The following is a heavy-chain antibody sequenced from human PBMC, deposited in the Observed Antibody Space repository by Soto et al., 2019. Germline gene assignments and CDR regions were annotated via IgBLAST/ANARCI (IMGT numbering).Heavy chain of an antibody. J-gene: IGHJ6*02. Sequence: PGESLKISCKGSGYSFTSYWIGWVRQMPGKGLEWMGIIYPGDSDTRYSPSFQGQVTISADKSISTAYLQWSSLKASDTAMYYCAREAVAGYYYYYGMDVWGQGTTVTVS. D-gene: IGHD6-19*01. CDR2: IYPGDSDT. CDR3: AREAVAGYYYYYGMDV. CDR1: GYSFTSYW. V-gene: IGHV5-51*01.